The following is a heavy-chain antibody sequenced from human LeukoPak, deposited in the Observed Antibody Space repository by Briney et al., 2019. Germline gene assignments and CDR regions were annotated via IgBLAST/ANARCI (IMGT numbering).Heavy chain of an antibody. Sequence: ASVKVSCKASGYTFTGYYMHWVRQAPGQGLEWMGWINPNSGGTNYAQKFQGRVTMTRDTSISTAYMELSRLRSDDTAVYYCARHWAGATTPFDYWGQGTLVTVSS. V-gene: IGHV1-2*02. CDR2: INPNSGGT. CDR1: GYTFTGYY. CDR3: ARHWAGATTPFDY. D-gene: IGHD1-26*01. J-gene: IGHJ4*02.